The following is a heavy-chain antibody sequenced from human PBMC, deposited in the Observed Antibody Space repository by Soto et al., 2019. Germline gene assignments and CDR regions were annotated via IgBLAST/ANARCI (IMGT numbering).Heavy chain of an antibody. D-gene: IGHD6-6*01. CDR1: EFTLSNYP. Sequence: EVQLLESGGGLVQPGGSLRLSCAASEFTLSNYPMSWVRKAPGKGLEWVSTISGSGGRVYYADSGKGRFTISRDNSKNTLYLQMSSLRAEDTAVYYCGKTDGVEGQLVDSWGQGTLVTVSS. J-gene: IGHJ4*02. CDR3: GKTDGVEGQLVDS. V-gene: IGHV3-23*01. CDR2: ISGSGGRV.